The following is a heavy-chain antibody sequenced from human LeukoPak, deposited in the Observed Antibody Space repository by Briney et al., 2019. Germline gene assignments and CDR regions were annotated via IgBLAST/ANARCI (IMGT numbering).Heavy chain of an antibody. Sequence: HSGGSLRLSCAASGFTFSSYAMGWVRQAPGKGLECVSAISGNVASTSYADSVKGRFTISRDNSKNKLYLQVDRLRAEDTAVYYCARVDGYSYGFDYWGQGTLVTVSS. J-gene: IGHJ4*02. CDR3: ARVDGYSYGFDY. D-gene: IGHD5-18*01. V-gene: IGHV3-23*01. CDR2: ISGNVAST. CDR1: GFTFSSYA.